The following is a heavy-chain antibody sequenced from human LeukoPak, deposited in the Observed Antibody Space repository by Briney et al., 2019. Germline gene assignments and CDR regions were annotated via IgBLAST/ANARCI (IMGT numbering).Heavy chain of an antibody. Sequence: PSETLSLTCAVYGGSFSGYYWSWIRQPPGKGLEWIGEINHSGSTNYNPSLKSRVTISVDTSKNQFSLKLSSVTAADTAVYYCARAWRQQQLVMGGDYWGQGTLVTVSS. J-gene: IGHJ4*02. CDR1: GGSFSGYY. CDR2: INHSGST. D-gene: IGHD6-13*01. V-gene: IGHV4-34*01. CDR3: ARAWRQQQLVMGGDY.